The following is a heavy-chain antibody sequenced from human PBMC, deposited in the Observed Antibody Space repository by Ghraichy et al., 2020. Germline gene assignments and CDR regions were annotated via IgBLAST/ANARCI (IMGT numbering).Heavy chain of an antibody. CDR1: GDSISSSNW. Sequence: SKTLSLTCAVSGDSISSSNWWTWVRQPPGKGLEWIGEIYQSGSTNYNPSLKSRVTISVDKSNNQFSLKLNSVTAADTAVYYCARGGPVNWGGWFFDLWGRGTLVTVSS. V-gene: IGHV4-4*02. CDR3: ARGGPVNWGGWFFDL. CDR2: IYQSGST. J-gene: IGHJ2*01. D-gene: IGHD7-27*01.